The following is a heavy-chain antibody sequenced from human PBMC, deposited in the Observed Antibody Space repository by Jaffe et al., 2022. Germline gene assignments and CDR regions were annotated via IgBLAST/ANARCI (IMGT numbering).Heavy chain of an antibody. CDR2: IYTSGST. CDR1: GGSISSGSYY. J-gene: IGHJ5*02. V-gene: IGHV4-61*02. Sequence: QVQLQESGPGLVKPSQTLSLTCTVSGGSISSGSYYWSWIRQPAGKGLEWIGRIYTSGSTNYNPSLKSRVTISVDTSKNQFSLKLSSVTAADTAVYYCARDRYYDYVWGSYALEGDWFDPWGQGTLVTVSS. CDR3: ARDRYYDYVWGSYALEGDWFDP. D-gene: IGHD3-16*01.